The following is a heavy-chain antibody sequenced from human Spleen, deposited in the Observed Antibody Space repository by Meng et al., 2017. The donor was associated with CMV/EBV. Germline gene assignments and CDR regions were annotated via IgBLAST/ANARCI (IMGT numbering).Heavy chain of an antibody. J-gene: IGHJ4*02. V-gene: IGHV3-66*01. Sequence: GGSLRLSCAASGFTFSSYSMNWVRQAPGKGLEWVSVIYSGGSTYYADSVKGRFTISRDNAKNTLYLQMRSLRVEDTALYYCARAASCTDDFCSPHFDYWGQGTLVTVSS. CDR2: IYSGGST. CDR1: GFTFSSYS. CDR3: ARAASCTDDFCSPHFDY. D-gene: IGHD3/OR15-3a*01.